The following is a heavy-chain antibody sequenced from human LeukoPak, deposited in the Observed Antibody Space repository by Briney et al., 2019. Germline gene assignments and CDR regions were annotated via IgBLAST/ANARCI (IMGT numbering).Heavy chain of an antibody. CDR3: ARGPGLAMGKGYFDY. CDR2: ISGSGGTI. V-gene: IGHV3-23*01. D-gene: IGHD5-18*01. Sequence: QRGGSLRLSCAASGFTFSNYAVSWVRQAPGKGLQWVSGISGSGGTIYYADSVKGRFTISRDNSKNTLYLQMNSLRAEDTAVYYCARGPGLAMGKGYFDYCGQGTLVTVSS. J-gene: IGHJ4*02. CDR1: GFTFSNYA.